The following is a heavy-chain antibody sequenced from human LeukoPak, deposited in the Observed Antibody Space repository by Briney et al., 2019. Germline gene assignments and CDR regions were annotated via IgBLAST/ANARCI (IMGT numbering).Heavy chain of an antibody. D-gene: IGHD3-10*01. V-gene: IGHV5-51*01. CDR2: IYPGDSDT. J-gene: IGHJ6*03. CDR3: ARLRPAGSGGYYYYMHV. CDR1: GYSFTSYW. Sequence: GESLKISSKGSGYSFTSYWIAWVRQMRGKSLEWMGIIYPGDSDTRYSPSFQGHVTISADKSISTAYLQWSSLKASDTAMYYCARLRPAGSGGYYYYMHVWGKGTTVTVSS.